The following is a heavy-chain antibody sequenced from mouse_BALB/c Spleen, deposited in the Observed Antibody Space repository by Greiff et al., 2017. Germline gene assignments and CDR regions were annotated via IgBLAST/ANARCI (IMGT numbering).Heavy chain of an antibody. CDR1: GYSITSGYY. CDR3: ARGGYAYYAMDY. D-gene: IGHD2-2*01. J-gene: IGHJ4*01. V-gene: IGHV3-6*02. CDR2: ISYDGSN. Sequence: EVKLEESGPGLVKPSQSLSLTCSVTGYSITSGYYWNWIRQFPGNKLEWMGYISYDGSNNYNPSLKNRISITRDTSKNQFFLKLNSVTTEDTATYYCARGGYAYYAMDYWGQGTSVTVSS.